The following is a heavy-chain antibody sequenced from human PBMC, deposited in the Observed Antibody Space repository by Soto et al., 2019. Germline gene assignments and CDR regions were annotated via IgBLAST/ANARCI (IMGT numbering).Heavy chain of an antibody. CDR2: IYSNGNT. CDR3: ARAPIVVVPAAIVSHYYYGMDV. V-gene: IGHV4-4*07. CDR1: GGSISSYY. D-gene: IGHD2-2*01. J-gene: IGHJ6*02. Sequence: SETLSLTCTVSGGSISSYYWSWIRQPAGKGLEWIGRIYSNGNTNYNPSLKSRVTISVDTSKNQFSLKLSSVTAADTAVYYCARAPIVVVPAAIVSHYYYGMDVWGQGTTVTVSS.